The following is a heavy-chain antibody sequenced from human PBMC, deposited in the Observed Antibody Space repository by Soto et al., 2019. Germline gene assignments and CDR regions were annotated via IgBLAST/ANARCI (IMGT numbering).Heavy chain of an antibody. J-gene: IGHJ4*02. D-gene: IGHD6-13*01. CDR2: ISYDGSNK. CDR1: GFTFSSYG. Sequence: GWSLRLSCAASGFTFSSYGMHWVRQAPGKGLEWVAVISYDGSNKYYADSVKGRFTISRDNAKNSLYLQMNSLRAEDTAVYYCARSDRLGSWSDYWGQGTLVTVSS. V-gene: IGHV3-30*03. CDR3: ARSDRLGSWSDY.